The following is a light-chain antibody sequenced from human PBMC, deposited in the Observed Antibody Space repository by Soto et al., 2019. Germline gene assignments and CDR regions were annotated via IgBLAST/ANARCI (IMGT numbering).Light chain of an antibody. CDR1: QIVSISY. J-gene: IGKJ1*01. Sequence: EIVLTQSPGTLSLSPGERATLSCRASQIVSISYLALYQQKPGQAPRLLIYGASSRATGIPDRFSGSGSGTDFTLTISRLEPEDFAVYYCQQYGSSPETFGQGTKVDIK. CDR2: GAS. V-gene: IGKV3-20*01. CDR3: QQYGSSPET.